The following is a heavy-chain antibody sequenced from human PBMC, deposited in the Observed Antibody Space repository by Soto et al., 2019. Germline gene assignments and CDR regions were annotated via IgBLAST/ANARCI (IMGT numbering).Heavy chain of an antibody. Sequence: EVQLVESGGGLVQPGGSLRLSCAASGFTVSSNYTSWVRQAPGKGLEWVSVIYSGGSTYYAESVKGRFTISRDNSKNTRYLQMNSLSAEDTAVYYCAIDIVVVPAAMPYDILLNDFDAFYIWGQGTMVTVFS. CDR3: AIDIVVVPAAMPYDILLNDFDAFYI. CDR1: GFTVSSNY. V-gene: IGHV3-66*01. J-gene: IGHJ3*02. D-gene: IGHD2-2*01. CDR2: IYSGGST.